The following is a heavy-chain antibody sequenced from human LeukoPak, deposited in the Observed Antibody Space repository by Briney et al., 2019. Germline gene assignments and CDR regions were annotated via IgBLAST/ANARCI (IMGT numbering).Heavy chain of an antibody. J-gene: IGHJ4*02. CDR3: ARDHFDSPDDY. D-gene: IGHD3-9*01. V-gene: IGHV1-3*01. CDR1: GGSFSNYA. CDR2: INAGNGNT. Sequence: GASVKVSCKASGGSFSNYAISWVRQAPGQRLEWMGWINAGNGNTKYSQKFQGRVTITRDTSASTAYMELSSLRSEDTAVYYCARDHFDSPDDYWGQGTLVTVSS.